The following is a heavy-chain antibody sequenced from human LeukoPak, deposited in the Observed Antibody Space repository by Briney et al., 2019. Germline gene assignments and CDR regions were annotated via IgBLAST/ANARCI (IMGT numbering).Heavy chain of an antibody. CDR1: GFIFGDYA. CDR2: IRSKAYGGTT. CDR3: TRAEGYCSSTSCYLFSYYFDY. Sequence: GGSLRLSCTASGFIFGDYAMSWVRQAPGKGLEWVGFIRSKAYGGTTEYAASVKGRFTISRDDSKSIAYLQMNSLKTEDTAVYHCTRAEGYCSSTSCYLFSYYFDYWGQGTLVTVSS. D-gene: IGHD2-2*01. V-gene: IGHV3-49*04. J-gene: IGHJ4*02.